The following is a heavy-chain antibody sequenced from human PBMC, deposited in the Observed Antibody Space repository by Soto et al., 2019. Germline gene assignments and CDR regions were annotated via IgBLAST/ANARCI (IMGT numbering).Heavy chain of an antibody. V-gene: IGHV3-21*01. J-gene: IGHJ3*02. CDR1: GFTFSTYG. CDR2: IRSSSSDI. Sequence: PGRPLRHSCVAAGFTFSTYGMHWVRQAPGRGLEWLSIIRSSSSDIYYADSVKGRFTISRDNAKNTLYLQMNSLRAEDTAVYYCARESKLNPEYSGYDYDAFDIWGQGTMVTVSS. CDR3: ARESKLNPEYSGYDYDAFDI. D-gene: IGHD5-12*01.